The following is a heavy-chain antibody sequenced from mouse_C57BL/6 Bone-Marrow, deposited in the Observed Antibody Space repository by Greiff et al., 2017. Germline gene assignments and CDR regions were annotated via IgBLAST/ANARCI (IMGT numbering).Heavy chain of an antibody. CDR2: IYPGSGST. D-gene: IGHD1-1*01. CDR3: ARGDYYGSSYVGYYFDY. J-gene: IGHJ2*01. V-gene: IGHV1-55*01. Sequence: QVQLQQPGAELVKPGASVKMSCKASGYTFTSYWITWVKQRPGQGLEWIGDIYPGSGSTNYNEKFKSKSTLTVDTASSTAYMQLSSLSSEDSAVYYCARGDYYGSSYVGYYFDYWGQGTTLTVSS. CDR1: GYTFTSYW.